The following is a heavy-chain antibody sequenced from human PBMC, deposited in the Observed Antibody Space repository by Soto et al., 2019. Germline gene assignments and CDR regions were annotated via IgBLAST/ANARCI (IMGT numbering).Heavy chain of an antibody. CDR3: NPVGDYYDSSGYLDY. V-gene: IGHV3-15*01. J-gene: IGHJ4*02. CDR1: GFTFSNAW. D-gene: IGHD3-22*01. Sequence: PGGSLRLSCAASGFTFSNAWMSWVRQAPGKGLEWVGRIKSKTDGGTTDYAAPVKARFTISRDDSKNTLYLQIYSLKTEDTAVYYFNPVGDYYDSSGYLDYWGQGTLVTVSS. CDR2: IKSKTDGGTT.